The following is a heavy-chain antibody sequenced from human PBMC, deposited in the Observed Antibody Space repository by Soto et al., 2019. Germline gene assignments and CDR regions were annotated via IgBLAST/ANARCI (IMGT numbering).Heavy chain of an antibody. J-gene: IGHJ5*01. CDR1: GFNFSNFY. CDR2: IKQDGSEK. CDR3: AREPDSFDS. Sequence: EVQLVESGGGLVRPGGSLRLSSAASGFNFSNFYMSWVRQAPGKGLEWVANIKQDGSEKNYVDSVKGRFSISRDNAKNSVYLQMSSLRVEDTAVYYCAREPDSFDSWGQGTLVTVSS. V-gene: IGHV3-7*01.